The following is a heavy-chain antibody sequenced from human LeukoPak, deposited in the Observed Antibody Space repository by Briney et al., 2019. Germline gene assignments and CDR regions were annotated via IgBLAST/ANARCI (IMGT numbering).Heavy chain of an antibody. J-gene: IGHJ5*02. D-gene: IGHD2-8*01. Sequence: ASVKVSCKASGYTFTVYYVYWVRQAPGQGLEWMGWIDPTSGDTKYAHKFQGRVSMTRDTSISTADMEVSSLRSDDTAVYYCARGIPRSYCTPIDCNPNWFDPWGQGTLVIVSS. CDR2: IDPTSGDT. CDR1: GYTFTVYY. CDR3: ARGIPRSYCTPIDCNPNWFDP. V-gene: IGHV1-2*02.